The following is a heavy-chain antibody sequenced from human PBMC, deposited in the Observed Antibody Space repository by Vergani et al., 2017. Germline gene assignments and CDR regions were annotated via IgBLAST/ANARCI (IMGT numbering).Heavy chain of an antibody. CDR3: ARLAGYCTNGVCYTEYFQH. D-gene: IGHD2-8*01. CDR2: IYPGDSDT. V-gene: IGHV5-51*01. Sequence: EVQLVQSGAEVKKPGESLKISCKGSGYSFTSYWIGWVRQMPXKGLEWMGIIYPGDSDTRYSPSFQGQVTISADKSISTAYLQWSSLKASDTAMYYCARLAGYCTNGVCYTEYFQHWGQGTLVTVSS. CDR1: GYSFTSYW. J-gene: IGHJ1*01.